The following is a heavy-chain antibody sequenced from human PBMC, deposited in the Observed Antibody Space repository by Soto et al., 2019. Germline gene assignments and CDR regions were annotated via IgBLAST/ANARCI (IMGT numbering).Heavy chain of an antibody. J-gene: IGHJ4*02. D-gene: IGHD3-3*01. CDR2: IKQDGSEK. V-gene: IGHV3-7*01. Sequence: EVQLVESGGGLVQPGGSLRLSCVASGFTFSSYWMSWVRQAPGKGLEWVANIKQDGSEKYYVDSVKGRFTISRDNAKNSLYLQMNSLRAEDTAVYYCARDWYDFWSGYYPIDYWGQGTLVTVSS. CDR1: GFTFSSYW. CDR3: ARDWYDFWSGYYPIDY.